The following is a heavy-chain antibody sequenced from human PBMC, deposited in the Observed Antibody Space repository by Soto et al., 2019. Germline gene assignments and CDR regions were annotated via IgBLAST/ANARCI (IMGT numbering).Heavy chain of an antibody. CDR1: GGTISTNV. J-gene: IGHJ5*02. V-gene: IGHV1-69*06. D-gene: IGHD2-15*01. CDR3: ATGARYCRGGSCYPDA. Sequence: QVQLMQSGAEVKKPGSSVKVSCKASGGTISTNVISCVRQAPGQGLEWMGEIMPIFAAPNNAQKFQGRLTLTADTSTTTVYMELSSLTSEDTAVYFCATGARYCRGGSCYPDAGGQGTLVIVSS. CDR2: IMPIFAAP.